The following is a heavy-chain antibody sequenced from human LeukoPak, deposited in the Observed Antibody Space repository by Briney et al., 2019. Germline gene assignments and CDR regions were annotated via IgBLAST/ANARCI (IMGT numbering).Heavy chain of an antibody. Sequence: SETLSLTCTVSGDSISNYYWSWIRQPPGKGLEWIGYVSHSGTTNYNPSLKNRVTIEVDASKNEISLRLTSVTAADTAVYYCARDRGWYWMFDPWGQGTLVTVSS. V-gene: IGHV4-59*13. J-gene: IGHJ5*02. CDR3: ARDRGWYWMFDP. CDR2: VSHSGTT. D-gene: IGHD6-19*01. CDR1: GDSISNYY.